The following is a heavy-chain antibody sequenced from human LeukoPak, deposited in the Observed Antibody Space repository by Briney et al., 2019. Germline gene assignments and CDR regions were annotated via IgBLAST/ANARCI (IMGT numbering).Heavy chain of an antibody. CDR1: GGTFSSYA. CDR2: IIPIFGTA. CDR3: ARGTGYSSSWDAEYFQH. J-gene: IGHJ1*01. V-gene: IGHV1-69*13. Sequence: GASVKVSCKASGGTFSSYAISWVRQAPGQGLEWMGGIIPIFGTANYAQKFQGRVTITADESTSTAYMELSSLRSEDTAVYYCARGTGYSSSWDAEYFQHWGQGTLVTVSS. D-gene: IGHD6-13*01.